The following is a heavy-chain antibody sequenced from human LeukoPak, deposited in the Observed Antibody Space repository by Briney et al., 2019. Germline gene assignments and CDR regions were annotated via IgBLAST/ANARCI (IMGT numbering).Heavy chain of an antibody. CDR2: IIPNLGTA. CDR1: GGTFTSNS. CDR3: ARVGQYSSSYYFYSMDV. J-gene: IGHJ6*03. D-gene: IGHD6-6*01. V-gene: IGHV1-69*16. Sequence: SVTVSCKTSGGTFTSNSITWVRQAPGQGREWMVGIIPNLGTAISAPKFLGRVTITTDESTRTDYMELSSLRSEDTAVYYCARVGQYSSSYYFYSMDVWGKETSVTVSS.